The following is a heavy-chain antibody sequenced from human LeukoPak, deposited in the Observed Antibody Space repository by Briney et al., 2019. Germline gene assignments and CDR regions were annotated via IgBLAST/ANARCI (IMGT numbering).Heavy chain of an antibody. D-gene: IGHD3-10*01. CDR2: ISAYNGNT. Sequence: ASVKVSCKASGYTFTSYGISWVRQAPGQGLEWMGWISAYNGNTNYAQKLQGRVTMTTDTSTSTAYMELRRLRSDDTAVYYCARDRDYYGSGGNWFDPWGQGTLVTVSS. J-gene: IGHJ5*02. CDR1: GYTFTSYG. V-gene: IGHV1-18*01. CDR3: ARDRDYYGSGGNWFDP.